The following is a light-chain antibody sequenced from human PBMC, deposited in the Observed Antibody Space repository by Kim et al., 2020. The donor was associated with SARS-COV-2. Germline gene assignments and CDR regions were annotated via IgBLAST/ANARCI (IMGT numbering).Light chain of an antibody. J-gene: IGKJ2*01. V-gene: IGKV3-20*01. CDR2: GAS. CDR1: QSVTSNY. CDR3: QQYGSSPLYT. Sequence: EMVLTQSPGTLSLSPGERATLSCRASQSVTSNYLAWYQQKPGEAPRLLIYGASNRATGIPDRFSGSGSGTDFTLTISSLESEDFAMYYCQQYGSSPLYTFGQGTKLEI.